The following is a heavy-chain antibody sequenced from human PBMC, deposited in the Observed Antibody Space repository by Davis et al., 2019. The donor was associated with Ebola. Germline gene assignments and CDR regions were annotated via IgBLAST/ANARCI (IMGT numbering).Heavy chain of an antibody. Sequence: GESLKISCAASGFTFSSYGMHWVRQAPGKGLVWVSCINRDGSTTTYADSVKGRFTISRDNAKNTVYLQMNSLRDEDTAVYYCATVRGVCSDGVCSPYWYFHLWGRGTLVTVSS. J-gene: IGHJ2*01. CDR1: GFTFSSYG. V-gene: IGHV3-74*03. CDR2: INRDGSTT. D-gene: IGHD2-8*01. CDR3: ATVRGVCSDGVCSPYWYFHL.